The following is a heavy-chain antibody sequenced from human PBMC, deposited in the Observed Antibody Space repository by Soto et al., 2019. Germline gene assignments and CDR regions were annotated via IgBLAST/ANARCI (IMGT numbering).Heavy chain of an antibody. CDR2: IDNGGNT. CDR3: VKRSLLLALT. CDR1: GRTFSINADF. J-gene: IGHJ1*01. D-gene: IGHD3-16*01. Sequence: SENLSLTCTVSGRTFSINADFWYLAWIRQPPGKGLEWIGSIDNGGNTYYNPPLKSRVIISADTSKNQFSLSLNSVTAADTAVFYCVKRSLLLALTWGQGILVSVSS. V-gene: IGHV4-39*01.